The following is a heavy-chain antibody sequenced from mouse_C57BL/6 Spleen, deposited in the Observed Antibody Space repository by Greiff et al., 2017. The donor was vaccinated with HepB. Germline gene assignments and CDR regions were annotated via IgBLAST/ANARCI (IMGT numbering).Heavy chain of an antibody. J-gene: IGHJ3*01. CDR1: GYTFTSYW. CDR2: IDPSDSYT. CDR3: ARGDGNYVAY. Sequence: QVQLQQPGAELVMPGASVKLSCKASGYTFTSYWMHWVKQRPGQGLEWIGEIDPSDSYTNYNQKFKGKSTLTVDKSSSTAYMQLSSLTSEDYAVYYCARGDGNYVAYWGQGTLVTVSA. D-gene: IGHD2-1*01. V-gene: IGHV1-69*01.